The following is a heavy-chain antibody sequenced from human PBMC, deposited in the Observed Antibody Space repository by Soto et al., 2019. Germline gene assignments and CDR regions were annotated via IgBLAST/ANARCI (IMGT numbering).Heavy chain of an antibody. V-gene: IGHV4-34*01. CDR3: AREGYLYCSGGSCSVQFYYYYGMDV. J-gene: IGHJ6*02. Sequence: QVQLQQWGAGLLKPSETLSLTCAVYGGSFSGYYWSWIRQPPGKGLEWIGEINHSGSTNYNPSLKCRVTISVDTSKNQFSLKLSSVTAGDTAVYYCAREGYLYCSGGSCSVQFYYYYGMDVWGQGTTVTVSS. CDR1: GGSFSGYY. D-gene: IGHD2-15*01. CDR2: INHSGST.